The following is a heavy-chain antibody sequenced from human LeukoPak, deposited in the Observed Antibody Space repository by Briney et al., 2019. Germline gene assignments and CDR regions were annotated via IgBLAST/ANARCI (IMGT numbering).Heavy chain of an antibody. CDR2: ISAYNGNT. D-gene: IGHD2-8*01. CDR1: GYXFTSYG. Sequence: ASVKVSCKASGYXFTSYGISWVRQAPGQGLEWMGWISAYNGNTNYAQKLQGRVTMTTDTSTSTAYMELRSLRSDDAAVYYCARVSVLMVFAYFDYWGQGTLVTVSS. V-gene: IGHV1-18*01. J-gene: IGHJ4*02. CDR3: ARVSVLMVFAYFDY.